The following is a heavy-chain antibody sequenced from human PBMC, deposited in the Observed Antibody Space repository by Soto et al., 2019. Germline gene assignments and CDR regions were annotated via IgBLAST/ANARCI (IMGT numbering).Heavy chain of an antibody. CDR1: GGSISSGGYY. V-gene: IGHV4-31*03. D-gene: IGHD5-18*01. CDR2: IYYSGST. Sequence: QVQLQESGPGLVKPSQTLSLTCTVSGGSISSGGYYWSWIRQHPGKGLEWIGYIYYSGSTYYNSSLKSRVTISVDTSKNQFSLKLSSVTAADTAVYYCARGPGGYSYGERYFDLWGRGTLVTVSS. J-gene: IGHJ2*01. CDR3: ARGPGGYSYGERYFDL.